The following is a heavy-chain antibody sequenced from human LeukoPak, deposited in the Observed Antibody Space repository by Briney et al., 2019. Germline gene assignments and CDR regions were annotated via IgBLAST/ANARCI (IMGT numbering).Heavy chain of an antibody. J-gene: IGHJ6*04. D-gene: IGHD3-10*01. CDR3: ARDRGRYYGSGSYRPGGMDV. CDR1: GFTFSSYG. CDR2: IWYDGSNK. Sequence: GGSLRLSCAASGFTFSSYGMHWVRQAPGKGLEWVAVIWYDGSNKYYADSVKGRFTTSRDNSKNTLYLQMNSLRAEDTAVYYCARDRGRYYGSGSYRPGGMDVWGKGTTVTVSS. V-gene: IGHV3-33*01.